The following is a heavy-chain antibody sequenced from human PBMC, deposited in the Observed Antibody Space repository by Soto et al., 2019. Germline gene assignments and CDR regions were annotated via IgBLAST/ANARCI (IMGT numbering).Heavy chain of an antibody. CDR3: VIHEAPSGWYFDY. J-gene: IGHJ4*02. V-gene: IGHV4-39*01. D-gene: IGHD6-19*01. CDR2: IYYSGST. CDR1: GGSISSSSYY. Sequence: SETLSLTCTVSGGSISSSSYYWGWIRQPPGKGLEWIGSIYYSGSTYYNPSLKSRVTISVDTSKNQFSLKLSSVTAADTAVYYCVIHEAPSGWYFDYWGQGTLVTVAS.